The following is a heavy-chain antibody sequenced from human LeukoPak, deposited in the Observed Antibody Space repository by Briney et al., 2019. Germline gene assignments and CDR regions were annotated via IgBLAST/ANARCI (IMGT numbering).Heavy chain of an antibody. D-gene: IGHD3-22*01. V-gene: IGHV3-21*01. Sequence: GGSLRLSCAASGFAFSSYSMNWVRQAPGKGLEWVSSISSSSSYIYYADSVKGRFTISRDNAKNSLYLQMNSLRAEDTAVYYCARDSPTYYYDSSGYYVPLDYWGQGTLATVSS. CDR3: ARDSPTYYYDSSGYYVPLDY. CDR2: ISSSSSYI. J-gene: IGHJ4*02. CDR1: GFAFSSYS.